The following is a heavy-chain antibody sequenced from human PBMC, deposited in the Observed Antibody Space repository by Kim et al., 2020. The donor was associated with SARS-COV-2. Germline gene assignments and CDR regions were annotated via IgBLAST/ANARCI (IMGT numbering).Heavy chain of an antibody. V-gene: IGHV3-15*01. Sequence: GGSLRLSCAASGFTFSNAWMSWVRQAPGKGLEWVGRIKSKTDGGTTDYAAPVKGRFTISRDDSKNTLYLQMNSLKTEDTAVYYCTTVVRAKSSIGYFDYWGQGTLVTVSS. CDR3: TTVVRAKSSIGYFDY. J-gene: IGHJ4*02. CDR1: GFTFSNAW. D-gene: IGHD3-10*01. CDR2: IKSKTDGGTT.